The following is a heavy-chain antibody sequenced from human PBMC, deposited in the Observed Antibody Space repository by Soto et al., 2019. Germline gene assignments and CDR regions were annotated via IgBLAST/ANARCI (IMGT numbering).Heavy chain of an antibody. CDR1: CGSISSSNW. D-gene: IGHD1-26*01. CDR3: ARLGTYSGSYFEYFQH. V-gene: IGHV4-4*02. J-gene: IGHJ1*01. CDR2: IYHSGST. Sequence: SETLSLTCAVSCGSISSSNWWSWVRQPPGKGLEWIGEIYHSGSTNYNPSLKSRVTISVDKSKNQFSLKLSSVTAADTAVYYCARLGTYSGSYFEYFQHWGQGTLVTVSS.